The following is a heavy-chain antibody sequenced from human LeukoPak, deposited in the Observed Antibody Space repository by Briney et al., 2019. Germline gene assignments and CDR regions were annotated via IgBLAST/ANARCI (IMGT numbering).Heavy chain of an antibody. V-gene: IGHV3-20*04. J-gene: IGHJ4*02. CDR1: GFTFDDYG. Sequence: GGSLRLSCAASGFTFDDYGMSWVRQAPGKGLEWLSGIKRYGDSTGYADSVKGRFTISRDNAKNTVYLQMNSLRAEDTAVYYCARGRSGSYGFFDYWSLGNLVTVSS. CDR2: IKRYGDST. CDR3: ARGRSGSYGFFDY. D-gene: IGHD3-10*01.